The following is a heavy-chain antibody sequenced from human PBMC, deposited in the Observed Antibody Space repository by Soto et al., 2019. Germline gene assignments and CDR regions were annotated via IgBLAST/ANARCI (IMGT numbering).Heavy chain of an antibody. D-gene: IGHD5-12*01. CDR3: AIGVDVMANYEH. V-gene: IGHV1-69*01. J-gene: IGHJ1*01. CDR1: GGSFSMYA. Sequence: QVQLVQSGAELKKPGSSVKVSCKTSGGSFSMYAITWVRQAPGQGLEWLGGVVPLFGTPNYAQKFLDRVTFTADESKSTVYMELSSLRADDTAVSYGAIGVDVMANYEHWGQGSLVTVSS. CDR2: VVPLFGTP.